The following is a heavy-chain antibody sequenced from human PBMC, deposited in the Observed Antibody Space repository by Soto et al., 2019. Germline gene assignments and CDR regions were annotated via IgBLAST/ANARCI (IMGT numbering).Heavy chain of an antibody. D-gene: IGHD5-12*01. CDR2: IYPGDSDT. J-gene: IGHJ3*02. CDR3: ASQGGYSLKGGAFDI. CDR1: GYSFTSYW. Sequence: GESLKISCKGSGYSFTSYWIGWVRQMPGKGLEWMGIIYPGDSDTRYSPSFQGQVTISADKSISTAYLQWSSLKASDTAMYYCASQGGYSLKGGAFDIWGQGTMVTVSS. V-gene: IGHV5-51*01.